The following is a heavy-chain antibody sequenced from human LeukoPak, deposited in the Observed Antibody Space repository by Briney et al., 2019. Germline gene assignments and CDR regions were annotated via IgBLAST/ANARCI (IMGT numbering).Heavy chain of an antibody. CDR2: ISDSGGST. CDR1: GFTFSSYA. V-gene: IGHV3-23*01. J-gene: IGHJ4*02. CDR3: AKDLGIAVAGTIFDY. Sequence: GGSLRLSCAASGFTFSSYAMSWVRQAPGKGLEWVSAISDSGGSTYYADSVKGRFTISRDNSKNTLYLQLNSLRAEDTAVHYCAKDLGIAVAGTIFDYWGQGTLVTVSS. D-gene: IGHD6-19*01.